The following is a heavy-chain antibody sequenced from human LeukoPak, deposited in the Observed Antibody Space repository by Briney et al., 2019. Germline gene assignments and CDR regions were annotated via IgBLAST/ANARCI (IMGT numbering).Heavy chain of an antibody. CDR3: ARGSGCSSTSCPYYYMDV. CDR2: INPNSGGT. D-gene: IGHD2-2*01. Sequence: GASVKVSCKASGGTFSSYTISWVRQAPGQGLEWMGWINPNSGGTNYAQKFQGRVTMTRDTSISTAYMELSRLRSDDTAVYYCARGSGCSSTSCPYYYMDVWGKGTTVTVSS. V-gene: IGHV1-2*02. CDR1: GGTFSSYT. J-gene: IGHJ6*03.